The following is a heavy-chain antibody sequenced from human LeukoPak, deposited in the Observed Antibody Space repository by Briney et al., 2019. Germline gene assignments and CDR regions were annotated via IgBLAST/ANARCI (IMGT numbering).Heavy chain of an antibody. CDR2: IKSQAEGVTV. D-gene: IGHD3-16*01. CDR3: TTGLFSGGRY. J-gene: IGHJ3*01. CDR1: GFSFNSAW. Sequence: GGSLRLSCAASGFSFNSAWLSWVRQTPGKGLEWVGRIKSQAEGVTVDYAAPLKGRFSISRDDSTNTLYLQMNSLRTEDTAVYFCTTGLFSGGRYWGPGTMVTVSS. V-gene: IGHV3-15*01.